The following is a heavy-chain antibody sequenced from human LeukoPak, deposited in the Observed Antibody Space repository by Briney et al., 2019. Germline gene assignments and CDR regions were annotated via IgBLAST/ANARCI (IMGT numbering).Heavy chain of an antibody. CDR3: ARLAIRGIDFSNPEFDP. CDR1: GFSFSNYW. Sequence: GGSLRLSCVASGFSFSNYWMHWVRQPPGKGLVWVSRINTDGDNIQYADSVKGRFIISRDNAKNTLYLQMNSLRAEDTAVYYCARLAIRGIDFSNPEFDPWGQGTLVTVSS. V-gene: IGHV3-74*03. D-gene: IGHD4-11*01. J-gene: IGHJ5*02. CDR2: INTDGDNI.